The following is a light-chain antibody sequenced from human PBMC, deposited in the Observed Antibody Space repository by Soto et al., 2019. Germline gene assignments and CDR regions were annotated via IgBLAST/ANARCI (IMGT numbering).Light chain of an antibody. J-gene: IGKJ1*01. Sequence: EIVLTQSPGTLSLSPGERATLSCRASQSVTSTSLAWYQQKPGQAPRLLIYGASTRATGIPDRFSGSGSGTDFTLTISRLEPEDFAVYYCQYYGSSPQTFGQGTKVEI. CDR1: QSVTSTS. CDR2: GAS. V-gene: IGKV3-20*01. CDR3: QYYGSSPQT.